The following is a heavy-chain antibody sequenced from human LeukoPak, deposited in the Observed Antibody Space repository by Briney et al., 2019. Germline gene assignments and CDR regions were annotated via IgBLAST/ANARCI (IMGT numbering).Heavy chain of an antibody. D-gene: IGHD6-13*01. J-gene: IGHJ5*02. V-gene: IGHV6-1*01. Sequence: SQTLSLTCAISVYSVSSNSAAWNWLRQSPPRGLEWLGRTYYRSKWYNDYAVSVKSRITINPDTSKNQFSLQLNSVTPEDTAVYYCARDLIAAAPFAPWGQGTLVTVSS. CDR2: TYYRSKWYN. CDR1: VYSVSSNSAA. CDR3: ARDLIAAAPFAP.